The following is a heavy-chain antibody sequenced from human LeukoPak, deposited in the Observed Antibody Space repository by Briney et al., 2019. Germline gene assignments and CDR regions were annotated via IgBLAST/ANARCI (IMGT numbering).Heavy chain of an antibody. Sequence: ASVKVSCKASGGTFSSYAISWVRQAPGQGLEWMGGIIPIFGTANYAQKFQGRVTITADESTSTAYMELSSLRSEDTAVYYCAGGRPQTYCSGGSRYSDAFDIWGQGTMVTVSS. CDR1: GGTFSSYA. J-gene: IGHJ3*02. D-gene: IGHD2-15*01. CDR3: AGGRPQTYCSGGSRYSDAFDI. CDR2: IIPIFGTA. V-gene: IGHV1-69*13.